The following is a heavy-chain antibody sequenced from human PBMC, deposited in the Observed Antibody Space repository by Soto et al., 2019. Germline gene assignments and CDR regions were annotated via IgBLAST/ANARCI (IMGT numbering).Heavy chain of an antibody. CDR1: GDSIISSDFY. Sequence: SETLSLTCTVSGDSIISSDFYWGWVRQPPGKGLEWIGSIFYLGSSYYNPSLKSRVTMSVDTSKNQSSLRLRSVTAADTALYFCARHSLALRKNNWFDPWGQGIMVTVSS. D-gene: IGHD3-3*02. V-gene: IGHV4-39*01. J-gene: IGHJ5*02. CDR2: IFYLGSS. CDR3: ARHSLALRKNNWFDP.